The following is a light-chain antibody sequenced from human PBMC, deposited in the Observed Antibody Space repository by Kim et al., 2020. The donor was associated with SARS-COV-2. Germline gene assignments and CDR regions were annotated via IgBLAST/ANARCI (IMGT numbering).Light chain of an antibody. CDR3: QTWGPGIRV. Sequence: SVNTACPLSSGQRSYAIAWHQQQPAKGPRYLMKLNSDGNYIKGDGIPDRFSGSSSGAERYLSISSLQSEDEADYYCQTWGPGIRVFGGGTQLTVL. CDR1: SGQRSYA. J-gene: IGLJ3*02. V-gene: IGLV4-69*01. CDR2: LNSDGNY.